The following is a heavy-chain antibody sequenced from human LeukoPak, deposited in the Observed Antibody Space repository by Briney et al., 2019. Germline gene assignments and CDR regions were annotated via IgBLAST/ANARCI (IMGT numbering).Heavy chain of an antibody. Sequence: PGGSLRLSCAASGFTFSSYSMNWVRQAPGKGLEWVSYISSVGSTIYYADSVKGRFTISRDHAKNSLYLQMNSLRAEATAVYYCASSLGQAVNWFDPWGQGTLVTVSS. V-gene: IGHV3-48*01. CDR1: GFTFSSYS. CDR3: ASSLGQAVNWFDP. J-gene: IGHJ5*02. D-gene: IGHD2-15*01. CDR2: ISSVGSTI.